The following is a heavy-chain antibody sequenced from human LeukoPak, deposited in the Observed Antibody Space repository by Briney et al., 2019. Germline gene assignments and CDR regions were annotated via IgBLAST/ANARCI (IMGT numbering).Heavy chain of an antibody. J-gene: IGHJ4*02. V-gene: IGHV3-15*01. Sequence: GGSLRVSCAASGFTFSNAWMSWVRQAPGKGLEWVGRIKSKTDGGTTDYAAPVKGRFTISRDDSKNTLYLQMNSLKTEDTAVYYCTTGPALYYYDSSADYWGQGTLVTVSS. CDR3: TTGPALYYYDSSADY. CDR1: GFTFSNAW. CDR2: IKSKTDGGTT. D-gene: IGHD3-22*01.